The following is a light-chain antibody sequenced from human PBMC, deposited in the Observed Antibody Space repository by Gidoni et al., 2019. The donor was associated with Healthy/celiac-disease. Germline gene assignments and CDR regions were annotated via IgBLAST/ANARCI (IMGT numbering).Light chain of an antibody. J-gene: IGLJ1*01. CDR1: SSDVGGYNY. CDR2: EVS. Sequence: QSALTQPPSASGSPGPSVTISCTGTSSDVGGYNYVSWYQQHPGKAPHRMIYEVSKRPSAVPARFSGSKSGNTASLTVSGLQAEDEADYYCSSYAGSNNLRVFGTGTKVTVL. V-gene: IGLV2-8*01. CDR3: SSYAGSNNLRV.